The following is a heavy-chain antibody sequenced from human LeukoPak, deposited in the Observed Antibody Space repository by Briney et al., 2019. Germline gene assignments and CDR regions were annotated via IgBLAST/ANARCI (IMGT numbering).Heavy chain of an antibody. CDR2: INPNSGGT. Sequence: SVKVSCKASGYTFTGYYMHWVRQAPGQGLEWMGWINPNSGGTNYAQKFQGRVTMTRDTSISTAYMELSRLRSDDTAVYYCARDRVVATIDGMDVWGQGTTVTVSS. D-gene: IGHD5-12*01. J-gene: IGHJ6*02. CDR3: ARDRVVATIDGMDV. V-gene: IGHV1-2*02. CDR1: GYTFTGYY.